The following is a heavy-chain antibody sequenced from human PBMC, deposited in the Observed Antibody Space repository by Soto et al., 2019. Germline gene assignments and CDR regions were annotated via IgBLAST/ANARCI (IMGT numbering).Heavy chain of an antibody. V-gene: IGHV3-21*01. Sequence: DVQLVESGGGLVKPGGSLRLSCAASGFTFSTYSMNWVRQAPGKGLEWVSSISSSSYIYYADSVKGRFTISRDNAKNSLYLQMNSLRAEDTAVYYCARYDSSGYYWPYYYYGMDVWGQGTTVTVSS. CDR1: GFTFSTYS. CDR2: ISSSSYI. CDR3: ARYDSSGYYWPYYYYGMDV. D-gene: IGHD3-22*01. J-gene: IGHJ6*02.